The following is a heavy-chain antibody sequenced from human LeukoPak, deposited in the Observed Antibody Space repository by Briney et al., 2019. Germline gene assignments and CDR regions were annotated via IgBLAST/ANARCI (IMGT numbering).Heavy chain of an antibody. V-gene: IGHV4-59*01. J-gene: IGHJ4*02. CDR2: IYYSGST. D-gene: IGHD5-24*01. Sequence: SETLSLTCTVSGGSISSYYWSWIRQPPGKGLVWIGYIYYSGSTNYNPSLKSRVTISVDTSKNQFSLKLSSVTAADTAVYYCARTRRWLQLGFDYWGQGTLVTVSS. CDR3: ARTRRWLQLGFDY. CDR1: GGSISSYY.